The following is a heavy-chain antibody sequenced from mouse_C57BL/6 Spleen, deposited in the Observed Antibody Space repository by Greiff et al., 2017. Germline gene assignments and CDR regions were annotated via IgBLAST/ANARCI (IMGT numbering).Heavy chain of an antibody. CDR1: GYTFTSYW. J-gene: IGHJ3*01. Sequence: VQIQQPGAELVMPGASVKLSCKASGYTFTSYWMHWVKQRPGQGLEWIGEIDPSDSYTNYNQKFKGKSTLTVDKSSSTAYMQLSSLTSEDSAVYYCATPYYSKRSWFAYWGQGTLVTVSA. V-gene: IGHV1-69*01. CDR2: IDPSDSYT. CDR3: ATPYYSKRSWFAY. D-gene: IGHD2-5*01.